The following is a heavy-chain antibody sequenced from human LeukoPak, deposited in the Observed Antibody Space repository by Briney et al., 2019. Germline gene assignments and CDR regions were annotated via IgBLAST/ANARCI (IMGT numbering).Heavy chain of an antibody. Sequence: GGSLRLSCAASGFIFSSYAMNWVRQAPGKGLEWVSSISSSSTHIYYADSVKGRFTISRDNAKNSLYLQMNSLRSEDTAVYYCRITIFDWAFDIWGQGTMVTVSS. CDR2: ISSSSTHI. CDR3: RITIFDWAFDI. CDR1: GFIFSSYA. V-gene: IGHV3-21*04. J-gene: IGHJ3*02. D-gene: IGHD3-9*01.